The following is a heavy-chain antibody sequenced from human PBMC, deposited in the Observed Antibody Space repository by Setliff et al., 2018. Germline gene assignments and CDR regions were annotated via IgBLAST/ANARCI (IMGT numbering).Heavy chain of an antibody. CDR1: GASISGNSYY. Sequence: SETLSLTCAVSGASISGNSYYWAWIRQPPGKGLEWIASIYYSGTTYYNPSFKSRVTISVDTSKNHFSLKLSSVTAADTAVYYCAGSTVTQVDYWGQGTLVTVSS. V-gene: IGHV4-39*02. CDR2: IYYSGTT. J-gene: IGHJ4*02. D-gene: IGHD4-17*01. CDR3: AGSTVTQVDY.